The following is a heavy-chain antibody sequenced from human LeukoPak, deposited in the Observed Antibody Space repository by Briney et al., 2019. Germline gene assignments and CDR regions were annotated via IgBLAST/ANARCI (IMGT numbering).Heavy chain of an antibody. V-gene: IGHV1-2*02. CDR2: INPNSGGT. D-gene: IGHD1-1*01. J-gene: IGHJ6*03. Sequence: ASVKVSCKASGYTFTGYYVHWVRQAPGQGLEWMGWINPNSGGTNYAQEFQGRVTMTRDTSISTAYMELSRLRSDDTAEYYCAKDFTSGTRYFYYYMDVWGRGTTVTVSS. CDR1: GYTFTGYY. CDR3: AKDFTSGTRYFYYYMDV.